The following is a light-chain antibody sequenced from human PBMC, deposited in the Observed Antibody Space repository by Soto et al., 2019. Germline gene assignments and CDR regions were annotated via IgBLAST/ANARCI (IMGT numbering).Light chain of an antibody. Sequence: QSALTQPASVSGSPGQSITIYCTGTSSDVGGYNYVSWCQQHPGKAPKLMIYDVSNRPSGVSNRFSGSKSGNTASLTISGLQAEDEGDYYCSSYTSSSTLVVFGTGTKLTVL. J-gene: IGLJ1*01. CDR3: SSYTSSSTLVV. CDR1: SSDVGGYNY. CDR2: DVS. V-gene: IGLV2-14*01.